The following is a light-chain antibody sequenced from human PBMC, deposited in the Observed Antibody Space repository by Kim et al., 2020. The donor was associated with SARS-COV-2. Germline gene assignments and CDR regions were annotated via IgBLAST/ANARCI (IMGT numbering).Light chain of an antibody. V-gene: IGKV3-20*01. J-gene: IGKJ2*01. CDR3: QQYGGAPFT. CDR1: QSVSGSS. CDR2: VAS. Sequence: IVLTQSPGTLSLSPGERATLSCRASQSVSGSSLAWYQQKPGQAPRLLIRVASSRASGIPDRFSGRGSGTDFTLTISRLEPEDFAVYYCQQYGGAPFTFGRGTKLEI.